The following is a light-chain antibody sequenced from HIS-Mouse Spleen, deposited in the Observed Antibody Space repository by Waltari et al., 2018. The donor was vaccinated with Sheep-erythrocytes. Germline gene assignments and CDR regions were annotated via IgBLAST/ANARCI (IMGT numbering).Light chain of an antibody. J-gene: IGLJ1*01. CDR1: SSDVGGYNY. CDR2: EVS. Sequence: QSALTQPASVSGSPGQSITISCTGTSSDVGGYNYVSWYQQHPGKAPKLMIYEVSTWPSGVSNRFSGSKSGNTASLTISGLQAEDEADYYCSSYTSSSTLYVFGTGTKVTVL. CDR3: SSYTSSSTLYV. V-gene: IGLV2-14*01.